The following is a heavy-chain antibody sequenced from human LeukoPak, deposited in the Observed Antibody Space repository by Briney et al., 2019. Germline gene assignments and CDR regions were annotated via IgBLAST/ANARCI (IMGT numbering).Heavy chain of an antibody. Sequence: GGSLRLSCSASGFTFSWYAMNWVRQAPGKGLEYVSTISSNGGSTYYADSVKGRFTISRDNSKNTLYLQMSSLRAEDTAVYYCVKGSSGWYEGYFDYWGQGTLVTVSS. CDR1: GFTFSWYA. CDR2: ISSNGGST. CDR3: VKGSSGWYEGYFDY. D-gene: IGHD6-19*01. J-gene: IGHJ4*02. V-gene: IGHV3-64D*09.